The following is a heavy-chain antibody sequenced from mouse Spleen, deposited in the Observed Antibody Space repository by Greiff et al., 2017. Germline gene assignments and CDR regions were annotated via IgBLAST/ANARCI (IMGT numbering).Heavy chain of an antibody. CDR1: GFTFSDYG. CDR3: ARISYGYDDAMDY. Sequence: EVKLVESGGGLVKPGGSLKLSCAASGFTFSDYGMHWVRQAPEKGLEWVAYISSGSSTIYYADTVKGRFTISRDNAKNTLFLQMTSLRSEDTAMYYCARISYGYDDAMDYWGQGTSVTVSS. J-gene: IGHJ4*01. V-gene: IGHV5-17*01. D-gene: IGHD2-2*01. CDR2: ISSGSSTI.